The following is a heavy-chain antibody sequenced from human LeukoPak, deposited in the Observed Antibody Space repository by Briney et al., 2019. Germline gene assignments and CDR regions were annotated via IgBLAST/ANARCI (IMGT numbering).Heavy chain of an antibody. CDR1: GFTFSHYA. CDR3: ARARSGTLKY. D-gene: IGHD1-26*01. J-gene: IGHJ4*02. Sequence: PGRSLRLSCAASGFTFSHYAMHWVRQAPGKGLEWVAVISYDGSHQYSADSVKGRLTISRDNSRHTLYLQMNSLRPEDTAVYYCARARSGTLKYWGQGTLVTVSS. V-gene: IGHV3-30*01. CDR2: ISYDGSHQ.